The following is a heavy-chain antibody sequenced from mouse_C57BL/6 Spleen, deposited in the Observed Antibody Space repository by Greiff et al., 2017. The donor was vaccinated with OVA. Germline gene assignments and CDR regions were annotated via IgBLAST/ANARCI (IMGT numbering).Heavy chain of an antibody. CDR3: ARDYYYGSRGFAC. CDR1: GFTFSSYA. Sequence: EVQVVESGGGLVKPGGSLKLSCAASGFTFSSYAMSWVRQTPEKRLEWVATISDGGSYTYYPDNVKGRFTISRDNAKNNLYLQMSHLKSEDTAMYYCARDYYYGSRGFACWGQGTLVTVSA. V-gene: IGHV5-4*01. CDR2: ISDGGSYT. J-gene: IGHJ3*01. D-gene: IGHD1-1*01.